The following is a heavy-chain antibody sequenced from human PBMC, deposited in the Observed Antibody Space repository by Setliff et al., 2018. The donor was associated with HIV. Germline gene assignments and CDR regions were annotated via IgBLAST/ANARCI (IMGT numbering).Heavy chain of an antibody. J-gene: IGHJ4*02. Sequence: SETLSLTCTVSGGSISSYYWNWIRQPPGKGLEWIGYIYYSGVTNYNPSLKSRVTISLDTSKNQFSLKLTSVTAADTAVYYCARDTSGGYWGQGTQVTVSS. D-gene: IGHD3-10*01. CDR1: GGSISSYY. V-gene: IGHV4-59*01. CDR3: ARDTSGGY. CDR2: IYYSGVT.